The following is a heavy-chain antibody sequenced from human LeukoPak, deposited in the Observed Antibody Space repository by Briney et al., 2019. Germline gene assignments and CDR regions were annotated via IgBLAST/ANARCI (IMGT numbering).Heavy chain of an antibody. Sequence: PGEPLNLSCAASGFPFRSFAMNWARRLQGRERGSAAVISYDGNIEYYADSVKGRFTISRDHSSNTLFLQRSSLRPEATADYYCGRWGSILRGVRSWFDPWGQGTLVIVSS. V-gene: IGHV3-30*04. D-gene: IGHD3-10*01. CDR2: ISYDGNIE. CDR3: GRWGSILRGVRSWFDP. J-gene: IGHJ5*02. CDR1: GFPFRSFA.